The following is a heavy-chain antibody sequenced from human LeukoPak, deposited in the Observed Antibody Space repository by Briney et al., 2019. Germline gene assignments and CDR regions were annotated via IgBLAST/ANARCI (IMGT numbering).Heavy chain of an antibody. CDR2: IIPIFGTA. Sequence: ASVKVSCKASGGTFSSYAISWVRQAPGQGLEWMGGIIPIFGTANYAQKFQGRVTITADKSTSTAYMELSSLRSEDTAVYYCARGLQENLAWLQAFTAFDIWGQGIMVTVSS. V-gene: IGHV1-69*06. CDR1: GGTFSSYA. J-gene: IGHJ3*02. CDR3: ARGLQENLAWLQAFTAFDI. D-gene: IGHD4-11*01.